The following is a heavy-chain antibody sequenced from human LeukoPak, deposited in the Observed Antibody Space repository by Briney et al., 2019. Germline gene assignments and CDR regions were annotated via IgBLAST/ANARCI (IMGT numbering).Heavy chain of an antibody. D-gene: IGHD1-26*01. Sequence: PGGSLRLSCATSGFTFSSYSMNWVRQAPGKGLEWVSYISSSSSTIYYADSVKGRFTISRDNSKNTLYLQMNGLRAEDTAVYYCAKWPYELGSGSYRPHLGGQGTMVTVSS. CDR1: GFTFSSYS. CDR3: AKWPYELGSGSYRPHL. V-gene: IGHV3-48*01. J-gene: IGHJ3*01. CDR2: ISSSSSTI.